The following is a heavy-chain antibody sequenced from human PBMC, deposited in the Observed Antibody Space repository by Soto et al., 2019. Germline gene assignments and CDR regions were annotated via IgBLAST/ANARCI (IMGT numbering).Heavy chain of an antibody. CDR2: INHSGST. V-gene: IGHV4-34*01. Sequence: QVQLQQWGTGLLKPSETLSLPCSVHGWSFSGYYWTCLRQSPGKGLAWIGEINHSGSTNYNPSLNSRLTISLDTSKNQFSLNLTSVTAADTAVYYCSRLPIYYYYYMDVWGKGTTVTVSS. CDR3: SRLPIYYYYYMDV. D-gene: IGHD2-21*01. CDR1: GWSFSGYY. J-gene: IGHJ6*03.